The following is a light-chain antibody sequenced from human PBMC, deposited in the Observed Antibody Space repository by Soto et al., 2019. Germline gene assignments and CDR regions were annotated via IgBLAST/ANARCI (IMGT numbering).Light chain of an antibody. CDR1: QDISNY. J-gene: IGKJ4*01. Sequence: DIPMTQSPSSLSASVGDRVTITCQASQDISNYLNWYQQKPGKAPKLLIYDASNLETGVPSRFSGSRSGTDFTFTISRLQPEDIETYYCQQYDNHPPALPTFGGGTKVEIK. CDR3: QQYDNHPPALPT. V-gene: IGKV1-33*01. CDR2: DAS.